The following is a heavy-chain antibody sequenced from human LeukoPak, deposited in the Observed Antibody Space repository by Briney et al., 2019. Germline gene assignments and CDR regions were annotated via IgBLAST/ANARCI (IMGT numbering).Heavy chain of an antibody. CDR2: INHSGST. CDR1: GGSFSGYY. D-gene: IGHD2-2*01. J-gene: IGHJ6*03. CDR3: ARAPPVVVPAASFYYYYMDV. V-gene: IGHV4-34*01. Sequence: PSETLSLTCAVYGGSFSGYYWSWIRQPPGKGLAWIGEINHSGSTNYNPSPKSRVTISVDTSKNQFSLKLSSVTAADTAVYYCARAPPVVVPAASFYYYYMDVWGKGTTVTVSS.